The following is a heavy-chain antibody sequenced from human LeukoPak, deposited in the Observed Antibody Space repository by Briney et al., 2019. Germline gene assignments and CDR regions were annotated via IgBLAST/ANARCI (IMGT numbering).Heavy chain of an antibody. CDR3: AREVEGYHGSGSLAARRNYGMDV. D-gene: IGHD3-10*01. CDR1: GFSFRNYW. V-gene: IGHV3-74*01. CDR2: INKDGTNT. Sequence: GGSLRLSCAASGFSFRNYWMHWVRQAPGKGLVWVSRINKDGTNTNYADSVKGRFTISRDNAKNTLYLQMNSLRAEDTAVYYCAREVEGYHGSGSLAARRNYGMDVWGQGTTVIVSS. J-gene: IGHJ6*02.